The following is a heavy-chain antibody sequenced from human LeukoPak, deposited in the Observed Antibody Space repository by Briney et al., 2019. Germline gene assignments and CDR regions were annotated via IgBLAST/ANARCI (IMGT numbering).Heavy chain of an antibody. D-gene: IGHD1-1*01. V-gene: IGHV4-34*01. CDR1: GGSFSGYY. Sequence: SETLSLTCPVYGGSFSGYYWSWIRQPPGKGLEWIGEINHSGSTNYNPSLKSRVTISVDTSKNQFSLNLSSVTAADTAVYYCARGHWTFDYWGQGTLATVSS. J-gene: IGHJ4*02. CDR2: INHSGST. CDR3: ARGHWTFDY.